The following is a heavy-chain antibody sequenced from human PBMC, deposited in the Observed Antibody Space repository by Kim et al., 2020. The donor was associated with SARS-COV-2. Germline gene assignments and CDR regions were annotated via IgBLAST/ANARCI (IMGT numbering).Heavy chain of an antibody. Sequence: GGSLRLSCAASGFTFSSYGMHWVRQAPGKGLEWVAVISYDGSNKYYADSVKGRFTISRDNSKNTLYLQMNSLRAEDTAVYYCAKGGTGDYPFDYWGQGTL. CDR1: GFTFSSYG. J-gene: IGHJ4*02. CDR3: AKGGTGDYPFDY. CDR2: ISYDGSNK. D-gene: IGHD3-16*01. V-gene: IGHV3-30*18.